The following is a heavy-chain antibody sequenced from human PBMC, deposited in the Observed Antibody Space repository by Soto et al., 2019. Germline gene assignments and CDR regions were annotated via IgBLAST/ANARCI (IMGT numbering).Heavy chain of an antibody. CDR1: GVTFSRQD. CDR2: INPGNGNT. J-gene: IGHJ4*02. Sequence: GASVKVSCKASGVTFSRQDMRWVRQAPGQGLEWMGWINPGNGNTKYSQKFQGRVIIERDTSASTAYMELSSLTSEDTAVYFCGSLSRLGFFGIENWGPGTLVTVSS. D-gene: IGHD3-3*01. CDR3: GSLSRLGFFGIEN. V-gene: IGHV1-3*01.